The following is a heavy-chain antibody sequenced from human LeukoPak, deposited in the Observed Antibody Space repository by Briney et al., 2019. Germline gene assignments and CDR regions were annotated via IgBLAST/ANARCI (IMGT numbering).Heavy chain of an antibody. CDR2: ISGSSNNI. CDR1: GFTFSDYY. D-gene: IGHD2-8*02. V-gene: IGHV3-11*04. Sequence: GGSLRLSCGASGFTFSDYYMSWIRQAPGKGPEWVSYISGSSNNIDYADSVKGRFTVSRDNAKNSLYLQMNSLRVEDTAVYYCASYLYWWSDLGYWGQGTLVTVSS. J-gene: IGHJ4*02. CDR3: ASYLYWWSDLGY.